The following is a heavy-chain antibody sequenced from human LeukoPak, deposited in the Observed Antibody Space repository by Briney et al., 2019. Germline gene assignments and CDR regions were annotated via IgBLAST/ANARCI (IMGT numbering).Heavy chain of an antibody. J-gene: IGHJ2*01. Sequence: ASVKVSCKASGYTFTAFYMHWVRQAPGQGLEWMGWINPNSGATNYAQKFQGRVTMTRDTSISTAYMELSRLRSDDTAVYYCARDPYYYDSSGYHDWYFDLWGRGTLVTVSS. V-gene: IGHV1-2*02. CDR2: INPNSGAT. CDR3: ARDPYYYDSSGYHDWYFDL. CDR1: GYTFTAFY. D-gene: IGHD3-22*01.